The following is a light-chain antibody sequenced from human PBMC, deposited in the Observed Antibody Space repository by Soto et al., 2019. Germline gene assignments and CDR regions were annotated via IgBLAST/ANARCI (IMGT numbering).Light chain of an antibody. CDR2: EVS. J-gene: IGLJ2*01. V-gene: IGLV2-14*01. CDR3: FSYRSTGILL. CDR1: SSDVGGYNF. Sequence: QSALTQPASVSGSPGQSITISCIGTSSDVGGYNFVSWYQQHPGKAPKLMIYEVSNRPSGVFTRFSGSKSGNTASLTISGLQAEDEADYYCFSYRSTGILLFGGGTKLTVL.